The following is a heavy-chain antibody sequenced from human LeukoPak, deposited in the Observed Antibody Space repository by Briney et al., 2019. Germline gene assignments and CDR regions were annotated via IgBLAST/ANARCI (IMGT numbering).Heavy chain of an antibody. CDR1: GFTFSSYA. CDR3: ARPIFPHDYADAFDI. J-gene: IGHJ3*02. D-gene: IGHD4-17*01. Sequence: GGSLRLSCAASGFTFSSYAMHWVPQAPGKGLEWVAVISYDGSNKYYADSVKGRFTISRDNSKNTLYLQMNSLRAEDTAVYYCARPIFPHDYADAFDIWGQGTMVTVSS. V-gene: IGHV3-30-3*01. CDR2: ISYDGSNK.